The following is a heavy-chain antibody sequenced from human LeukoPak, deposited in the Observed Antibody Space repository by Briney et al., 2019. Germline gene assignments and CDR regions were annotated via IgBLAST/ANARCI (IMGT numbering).Heavy chain of an antibody. V-gene: IGHV3-30*04. Sequence: PGGSLRLSCAASGFTFSSYAMHWVRQAPGKGLEWVAVISYDGSNKYYADSVKGRFTISRDNSKNTLYLQMNSLRAEDTAVYYCAKIFSDIVVVVALPPYYYYYMDVWGKGTTVTISS. J-gene: IGHJ6*03. D-gene: IGHD2-15*01. CDR2: ISYDGSNK. CDR1: GFTFSSYA. CDR3: AKIFSDIVVVVALPPYYYYYMDV.